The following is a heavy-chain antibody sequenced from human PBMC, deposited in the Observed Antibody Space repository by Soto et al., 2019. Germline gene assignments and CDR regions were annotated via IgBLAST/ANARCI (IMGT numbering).Heavy chain of an antibody. J-gene: IGHJ2*01. V-gene: IGHV1-2*02. CDR1: GYTFTGYY. CDR2: INPNSGGT. Sequence: ASVKVSCKASGYTFTGYYMHWVRQAPGQGLEWMGWINPNSGGTNYAQKFQGRVTMTRDTSISTAYMELSRLRSDDTAVYYCERVACSGGSCYSYWYFDLWGRGTLVTVSS. CDR3: ERVACSGGSCYSYWYFDL. D-gene: IGHD2-15*01.